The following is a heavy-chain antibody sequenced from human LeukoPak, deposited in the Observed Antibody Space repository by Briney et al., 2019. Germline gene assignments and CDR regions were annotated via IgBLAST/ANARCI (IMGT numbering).Heavy chain of an antibody. CDR1: GGSISSYY. CDR3: ARVSEPYSSGWLDY. J-gene: IGHJ4*02. D-gene: IGHD6-19*01. Sequence: PSETLSLTCTVSGGSISSYYWSWIRQPAGEGLEWIGRIYTSGSTNYNPSLKSRVTMSVDTSKNQFSLKLSSVTAADTAVYYCARVSEPYSSGWLDYWGQGTLVTVSS. V-gene: IGHV4-4*07. CDR2: IYTSGST.